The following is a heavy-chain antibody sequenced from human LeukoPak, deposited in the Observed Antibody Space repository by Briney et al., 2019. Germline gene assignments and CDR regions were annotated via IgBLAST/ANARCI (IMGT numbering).Heavy chain of an antibody. CDR3: AKDGGLTGDNYFDH. D-gene: IGHD3-9*01. V-gene: IGHV3-21*04. CDR2: ISYTGTYI. Sequence: GGSLRLSCAASAFSLNAYNMNWVRQAPGKGLEWVSSISYTGTYIYYADSVKGRFTISRDNAQNSLYLQMNSLRAEDTAIYYCAKDGGLTGDNYFDHWGLGTLVTVSS. J-gene: IGHJ4*02. CDR1: AFSLNAYN.